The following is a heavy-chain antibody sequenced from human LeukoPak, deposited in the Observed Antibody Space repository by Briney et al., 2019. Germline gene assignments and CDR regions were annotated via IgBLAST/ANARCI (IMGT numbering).Heavy chain of an antibody. D-gene: IGHD4-17*01. CDR2: ISYDGSNK. Sequence: GGSLRFSCAASGFTVSSNYMSWVRQAPGKGLEWVAAISYDGSNKYYADSVKGRFTISRDNSKNTLYLQMNSLRAEDTAVYYCARDGAAATYGDYGFDYWGQGTLVTVSS. V-gene: IGHV3-30*03. CDR1: GFTVSSNY. J-gene: IGHJ4*02. CDR3: ARDGAAATYGDYGFDY.